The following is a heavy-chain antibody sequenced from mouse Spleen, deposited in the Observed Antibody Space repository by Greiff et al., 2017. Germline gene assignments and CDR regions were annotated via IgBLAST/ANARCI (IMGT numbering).Heavy chain of an antibody. CDR3: AREPSTGTGYAMDY. J-gene: IGHJ4*01. CDR2: IYPGGGYT. CDR1: GYTFTNYW. V-gene: IGHV1-63*02. Sequence: VQVVESGAELVRPGTSVKISCKASGYTFTNYWLGWVKQRPGHGLEWIGDIYPGGGYTNYNEKFKGKATLTADTSSSTAYMQLSSLTSEDSAVYFCAREPSTGTGYAMDYWGQGTSVTVSS. D-gene: IGHD4-1*02.